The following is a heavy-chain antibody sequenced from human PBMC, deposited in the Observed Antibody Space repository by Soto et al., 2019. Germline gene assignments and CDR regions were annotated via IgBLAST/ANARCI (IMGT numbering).Heavy chain of an antibody. J-gene: IGHJ5*02. D-gene: IGHD1-7*01. CDR1: GGSFSGYY. V-gene: IGHV4-34*01. Sequence: PSETLSLTCAVYGGSFSGYYWSWIRQPPGKGLEWIGEINHSGSTNYNPSLKSRVTISVDTSKNQFSLKLSSVTAADTAVYYCARRYNWNYVFDDWGQGTLFTVSS. CDR3: ARRYNWNYVFDD. CDR2: INHSGST.